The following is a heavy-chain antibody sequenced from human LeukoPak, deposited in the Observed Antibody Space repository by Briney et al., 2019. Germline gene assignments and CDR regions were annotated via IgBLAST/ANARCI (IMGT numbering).Heavy chain of an antibody. Sequence: GGSLRLSCAASGFTFSSYAMSWVRQAPGKGLEWVSGINTSGGSTAYADSVKGRFAISRDNPRNTLYMQMNSLRAEDTALYYCAIMHPYYDGNGYWVQWGQGTLVTVSS. V-gene: IGHV3-23*01. J-gene: IGHJ4*02. CDR1: GFTFSSYA. CDR2: INTSGGST. CDR3: AIMHPYYDGNGYWVQ. D-gene: IGHD3-22*01.